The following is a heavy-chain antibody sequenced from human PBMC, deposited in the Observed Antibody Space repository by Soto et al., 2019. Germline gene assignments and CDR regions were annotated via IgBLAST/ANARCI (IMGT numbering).Heavy chain of an antibody. V-gene: IGHV4-59*01. CDR3: ARDLWGYCGTDCYPLDV. D-gene: IGHD2-21*02. CDR1: GGSIRGDY. Sequence: SETLSLTCTVSGGSIRGDYWSWIRQPPGKGLEWIGYMYNTGSTVYNPSFKSRVTISVDTSKNQFSLKLNSVTAADTAVYYCARDLWGYCGTDCYPLDVWGQGTTVTVSS. CDR2: MYNTGST. J-gene: IGHJ6*02.